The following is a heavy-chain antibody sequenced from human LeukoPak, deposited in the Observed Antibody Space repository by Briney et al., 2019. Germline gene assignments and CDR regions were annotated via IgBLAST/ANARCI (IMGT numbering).Heavy chain of an antibody. Sequence: ASVKVSCKASGYTFTSYGVSWVRQAPGQGLEWMGWISVYNGNANYAQKFQGRVTMTTDKSTSTAYMELRSLRSDDTAVYYCARDTPGNLYNGYDYEAYGMAVWGQGTTVTVSS. CDR2: ISVYNGNA. V-gene: IGHV1-18*01. CDR3: ARDTPGNLYNGYDYEAYGMAV. CDR1: GYTFTSYG. D-gene: IGHD5-12*01. J-gene: IGHJ6*02.